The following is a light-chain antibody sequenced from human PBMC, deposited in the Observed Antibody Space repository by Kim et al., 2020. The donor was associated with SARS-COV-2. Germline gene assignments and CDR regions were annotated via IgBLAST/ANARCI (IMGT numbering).Light chain of an antibody. J-gene: IGKJ4*01. V-gene: IGKV1-9*01. CDR1: QGISSY. Sequence: ASVGDRVTITCRASQGISSYLAWCQQKPGKAPKLLIYAASTLQSGVPSRFSGSGSGTDFTLTISSLQPEDFATYYCQQLNSYPLTFGGGTKVDIK. CDR3: QQLNSYPLT. CDR2: AAS.